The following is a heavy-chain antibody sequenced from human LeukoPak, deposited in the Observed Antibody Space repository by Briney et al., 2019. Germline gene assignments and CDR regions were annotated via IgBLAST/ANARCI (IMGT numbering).Heavy chain of an antibody. CDR1: GFTFSSYG. Sequence: PGGSLRLSCAASGFTFSSYGMHWVRQAPGKGLEWVAFIRYDGSNKYYADSVKGRFTISRDNSKNTLYLQMNSLRAEDTAVYYCAKGTGYYYYYMDVWGKGTTVTVPS. CDR2: IRYDGSNK. CDR3: AKGTGYYYYYMDV. D-gene: IGHD1-1*01. J-gene: IGHJ6*03. V-gene: IGHV3-30*02.